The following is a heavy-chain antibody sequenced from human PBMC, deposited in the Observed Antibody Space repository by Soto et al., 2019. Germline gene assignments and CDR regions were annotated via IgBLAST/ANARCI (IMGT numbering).Heavy chain of an antibody. V-gene: IGHV2-5*01. Sequence: SGPTLVHPTQTLTLTCTFSGFSLSTSGVGVGWIRQPPGKALEWLALIYWNDDKRYSPSLKSRLTITKDTSKNPVVLTMTNMDPVDTATYYCAHVRNSSGYYYVGAFDYWGQGTLVTVSS. CDR3: AHVRNSSGYYYVGAFDY. D-gene: IGHD3-22*01. CDR2: IYWNDDK. CDR1: GFSLSTSGVG. J-gene: IGHJ4*02.